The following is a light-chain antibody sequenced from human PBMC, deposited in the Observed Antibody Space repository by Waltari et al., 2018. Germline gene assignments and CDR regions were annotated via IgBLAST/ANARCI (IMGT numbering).Light chain of an antibody. V-gene: IGKV3-20*01. J-gene: IGKJ1*01. CDR2: RAS. CDR1: QSVGSSS. CDR3: QQHGTLPAT. Sequence: EIVLTQSPGTASLSPGESATLPCRASQSVGSSSLAWYQQKPGQAPRLVIYRASRRATGIPDRFSGSGSGTDFSLTISRLEPEDFAVYYCQQHGTLPATFGQGTKVEIK.